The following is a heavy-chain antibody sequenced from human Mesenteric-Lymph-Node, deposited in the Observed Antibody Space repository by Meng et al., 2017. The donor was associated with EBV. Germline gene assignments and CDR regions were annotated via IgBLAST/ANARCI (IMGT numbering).Heavy chain of an antibody. V-gene: IGHV3-33*01. J-gene: IGHJ4*02. CDR2: IWYDGSNK. Sequence: QGQLVEAGGGVVAPGRCLRLSWAASGFTFGSLGMHWVRQAPGKGLEWVAVIWYDGSNKYYVDSVKGRFTISRDISKNTLYLQMNFLRAEDTAVYYCATERGGGDYIPDYWGQGTLVTVSS. CDR3: ATERGGGDYIPDY. D-gene: IGHD4-17*01. CDR1: GFTFGSLG.